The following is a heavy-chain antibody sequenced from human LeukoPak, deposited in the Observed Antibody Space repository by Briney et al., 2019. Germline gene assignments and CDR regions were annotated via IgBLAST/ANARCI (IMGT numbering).Heavy chain of an antibody. Sequence: GGSLRLSCAASGFTFSRYDMSWVRQAPGKGLEWVSAISGSGGSTYYADSVKGRFTISRDNSKNTLYLQMSSLRAEGTAVYYCARGGGYGVKIDYWGQGTLVTVSS. D-gene: IGHD3-10*01. J-gene: IGHJ4*02. V-gene: IGHV3-23*01. CDR3: ARGGGYGVKIDY. CDR1: GFTFSRYD. CDR2: ISGSGGST.